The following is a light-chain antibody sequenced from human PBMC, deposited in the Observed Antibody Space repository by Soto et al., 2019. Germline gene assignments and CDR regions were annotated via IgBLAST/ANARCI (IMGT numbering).Light chain of an antibody. CDR2: EAS. CDR3: QQYGSSPLT. V-gene: IGKV3-20*01. CDR1: QSVSNSY. J-gene: IGKJ4*01. Sequence: EIVLTQSPGTLSLSPGERATLSCRASQSVSNSYLAWYQQKPGQAPTLLIYEASNRATDIPDRFSGSGSGTDFTLTINRLEPEDFAVYYCQQYGSSPLTFGGGTKVEIK.